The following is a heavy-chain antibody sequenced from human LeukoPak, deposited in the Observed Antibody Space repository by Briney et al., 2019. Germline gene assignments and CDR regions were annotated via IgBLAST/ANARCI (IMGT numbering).Heavy chain of an antibody. Sequence: PSQTLSLTCTVSGGSINSGNYYWSWIRQPAGKGLEWIGRIYTSGSTNTNPSLRGRVMMSLDTSKNQFSLRLSSVTAADTAFYYCAREFLLAAGTRGYFDPWGQGSLVTVSS. CDR3: AREFLLAAGTRGYFDP. CDR2: IYTSGST. V-gene: IGHV4-61*02. CDR1: GGSINSGNYY. J-gene: IGHJ5*02. D-gene: IGHD6-13*01.